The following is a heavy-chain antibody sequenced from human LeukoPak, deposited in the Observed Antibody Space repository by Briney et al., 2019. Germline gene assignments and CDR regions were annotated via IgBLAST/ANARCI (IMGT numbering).Heavy chain of an antibody. J-gene: IGHJ1*01. D-gene: IGHD6-19*01. CDR1: GFIFSSYA. V-gene: IGHV3-23*01. CDR2: ISGSGGST. Sequence: PGGSLRLSCAASGFIFSSYAMSWVRQAPGKGLEWVSAISGSGGSTYYADSVKGRFTISRDNSKNTLYLQMNSLRAEDTAVYYCAKTPLYSSGWSEYFQHWGQGTLVTVSS. CDR3: AKTPLYSSGWSEYFQH.